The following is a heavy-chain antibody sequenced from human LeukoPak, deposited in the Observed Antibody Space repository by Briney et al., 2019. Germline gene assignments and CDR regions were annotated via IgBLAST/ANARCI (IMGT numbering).Heavy chain of an antibody. V-gene: IGHV3-74*01. CDR2: IDGGGSST. CDR1: GFTFSNHW. CDR3: ARGPGSSGGAYVGDY. J-gene: IGHJ4*01. D-gene: IGHD3-22*01. Sequence: GGSLRLSCVASGFTFSNHWMHWVRQVPGKGLVWVSRIDGGGSSTSYADSVKGRFSISRDNGENTLYLQMNSLRVEDTAVYYCARGPGSSGGAYVGDYWGHGTLVTVSS.